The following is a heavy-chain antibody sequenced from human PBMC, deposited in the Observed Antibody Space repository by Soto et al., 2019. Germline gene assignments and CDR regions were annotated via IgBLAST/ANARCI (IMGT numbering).Heavy chain of an antibody. J-gene: IGHJ4*02. CDR1: GYSFTSYW. V-gene: IGHV5-51*01. Sequence: PGESLKISCKGSGYSFTSYWIGWVRQMPGKGLEWMGIIYPGDFDTRYSPSFQGQVTISADKSISTAYLQWSSLKASDTAMYYCARQIYDSDTGPNFQYYFDSWGQGTPVTVSS. CDR3: ARQIYDSDTGPNFQYYFDS. CDR2: IYPGDFDT. D-gene: IGHD3-22*01.